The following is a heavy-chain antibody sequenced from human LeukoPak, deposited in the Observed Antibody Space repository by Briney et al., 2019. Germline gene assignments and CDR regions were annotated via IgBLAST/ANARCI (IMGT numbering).Heavy chain of an antibody. J-gene: IGHJ6*02. V-gene: IGHV4/OR15-8*01. D-gene: IGHD2-2*01. Sequence: PSETLSLTCGVSGASISDSQWWSWVRQSPGKGLEWIGEVYHTGTSNLNPSLKSRVTMSVDTSKKQVFLKLTSVTAADTAVYYCARQYELLSSYYFGMDVWGQGTTVTVSS. CDR2: VYHTGTS. CDR3: ARQYELLSSYYFGMDV. CDR1: GASISDSQW.